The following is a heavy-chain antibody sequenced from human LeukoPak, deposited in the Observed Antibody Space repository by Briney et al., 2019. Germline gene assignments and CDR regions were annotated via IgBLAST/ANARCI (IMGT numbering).Heavy chain of an antibody. V-gene: IGHV3-23*01. CDR3: AKGKGFGELLEYYFDY. CDR1: EFIFSRLW. Sequence: GGSLRLSCAASEFIFSRLWMSWLREAPGKGLEWVSAISGSGGSTYYADSVKGRFTISRDNSKNTLYLQMNSLRAEDTAVYYCAKGKGFGELLEYYFDYWGQGTLVTVSS. J-gene: IGHJ4*02. D-gene: IGHD3-10*01. CDR2: ISGSGGST.